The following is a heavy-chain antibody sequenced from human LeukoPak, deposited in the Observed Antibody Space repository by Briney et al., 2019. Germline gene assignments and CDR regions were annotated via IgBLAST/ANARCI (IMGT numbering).Heavy chain of an antibody. V-gene: IGHV3-48*03. Sequence: GGSLRLSCAASGFTFSSYEMNWVRQAPGKGLEWVSYISSSGSTIYYADSVKGRFTISRDNAKNSLYLQMNSLRAEDTAVYYCAKEDGYCTNGVCQIDYWGQGTLVTVSS. CDR3: AKEDGYCTNGVCQIDY. CDR1: GFTFSSYE. CDR2: ISSSGSTI. D-gene: IGHD2-8*01. J-gene: IGHJ4*02.